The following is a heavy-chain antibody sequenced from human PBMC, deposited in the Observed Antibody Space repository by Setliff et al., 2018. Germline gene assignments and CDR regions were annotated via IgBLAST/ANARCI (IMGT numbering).Heavy chain of an antibody. CDR1: GGSISSTSYY. J-gene: IGHJ4*02. CDR2: IYFSGST. CDR3: ARHRRDSSGNYFVGLYYFDY. D-gene: IGHD3-22*01. Sequence: TLSLTCTVSGGSISSTSYYWDWIRQPPGKGLEWIGTIYFSGSTYYNPSLKSRLTISVDTSKNQFSLKLSSVTTADTAVYYCARHRRDSSGNYFVGLYYFDYWGQGTPVTVSS. V-gene: IGHV4-39*01.